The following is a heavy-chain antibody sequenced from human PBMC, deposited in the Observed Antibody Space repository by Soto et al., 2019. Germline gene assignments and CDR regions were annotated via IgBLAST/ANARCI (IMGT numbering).Heavy chain of an antibody. CDR1: GFIFSNYG. D-gene: IGHD3-16*01. CDR3: AKLPDTILGRCLAHDTFAF. J-gene: IGHJ3*01. Sequence: QVQLVESGGGVAQPGKSVRLSCAASGFIFSNYGMHWGRQAPGKGLVWVADTSHEGRNKYNAVSVAERFTISRDNSKNSLYLQMISLTAEVTALYYCAKLPDTILGRCLAHDTFAFWGQATTVTLSS. CDR2: TSHEGRNK. V-gene: IGHV3-30*18.